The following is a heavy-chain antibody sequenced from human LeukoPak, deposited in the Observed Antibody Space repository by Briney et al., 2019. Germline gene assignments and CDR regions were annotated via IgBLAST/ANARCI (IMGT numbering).Heavy chain of an antibody. CDR2: IYYSGST. CDR3: ARLRGYSYGTFDY. J-gene: IGHJ4*02. V-gene: IGHV4-39*01. CDR1: GVAVSSSSYY. Sequence: PSQTLSLTCTVSGVAVSSSSYYWGWIRQPPGKGLEWIGSIYYSGSTYYNPSLKSRVTISIDTSKNQFSLKLSSVTAADTAVYYCARLRGYSYGTFDYWGQGTLVTVSS. D-gene: IGHD5-18*01.